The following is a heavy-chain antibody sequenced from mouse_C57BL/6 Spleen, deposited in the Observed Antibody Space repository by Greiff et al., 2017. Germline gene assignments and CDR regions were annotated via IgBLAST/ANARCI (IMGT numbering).Heavy chain of an antibody. CDR3: TREGVYGDPAWFAY. CDR1: GFTFSSYA. V-gene: IGHV5-9-1*02. J-gene: IGHJ3*01. CDR2: ISSGGDYI. D-gene: IGHD2-13*01. Sequence: EVKLMESGEGLVKPGGSLKLSCAASGFTFSSYAMSWVRQTPEKRLEWVAYISSGGDYIYYADTVKGRFTISRDNARNTLYLQMSSLKSEDTAMYYCTREGVYGDPAWFAYWGQGTLVTVSA.